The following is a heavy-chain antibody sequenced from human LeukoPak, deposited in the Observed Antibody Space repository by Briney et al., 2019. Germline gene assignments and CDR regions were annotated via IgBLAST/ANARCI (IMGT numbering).Heavy chain of an antibody. CDR2: LSYDGSNK. CDR3: AKDREGYSRLD. V-gene: IGHV3-30*18. D-gene: IGHD5-12*01. Sequence: GGSLRLSCAASGFTFSSYWMHWVRQAPGKGLEWVAVLSYDGSNKYYADSVKGRFTVSSDSSKNTLYLQMNSLRPEDTAVYYGAKDREGYSRLDWGQGTLVTVSS. CDR1: GFTFSSYW. J-gene: IGHJ4*02.